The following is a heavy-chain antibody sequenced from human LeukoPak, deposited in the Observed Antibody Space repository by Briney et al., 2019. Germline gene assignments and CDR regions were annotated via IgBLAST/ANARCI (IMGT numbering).Heavy chain of an antibody. CDR1: GYTFTSYG. J-gene: IGHJ4*02. Sequence: ASVKVSCKASGYTFTSYGISWVRQAPGQGLEWMGWISAYNGNTNYAQKLQGRVTMTTDTSTSTAYMELRSLRSDDTDVYYCATSLWFGELYTVDYWGQGTLVTVSS. D-gene: IGHD3-10*01. CDR3: ATSLWFGELYTVDY. V-gene: IGHV1-18*01. CDR2: ISAYNGNT.